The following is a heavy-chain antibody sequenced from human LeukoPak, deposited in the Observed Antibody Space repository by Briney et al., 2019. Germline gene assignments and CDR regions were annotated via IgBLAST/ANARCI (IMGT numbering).Heavy chain of an antibody. CDR1: GFTFSSYA. Sequence: GGSLRLSCGASGFTFSSYAMSWVRQAPGKGLEWVSAISGSGGSTYYADSVKGRFTISRDNSKNTLYLQMNSLRAEDTAVYYCAKAVSSRQYYYMDVWGKGTTVTVSS. V-gene: IGHV3-23*01. CDR2: ISGSGGST. CDR3: AKAVSSRQYYYMDV. J-gene: IGHJ6*03. D-gene: IGHD6-6*01.